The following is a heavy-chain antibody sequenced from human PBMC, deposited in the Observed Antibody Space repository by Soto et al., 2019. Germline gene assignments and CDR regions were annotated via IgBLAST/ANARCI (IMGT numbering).Heavy chain of an antibody. J-gene: IGHJ3*01. CDR1: GDSISSYS. V-gene: IGHV4-4*07. Sequence: SETLSLTCTVSGDSISSYSWSWIRQVAGKGLEWIGRLYTSGSTKYSPSLKGRATISVDTSQNLISLNLKSATAADTAVYFCARARGQRYRNAFLVWGQGTMVTVSS. D-gene: IGHD3-9*01. CDR2: LYTSGST. CDR3: ARARGQRYRNAFLV.